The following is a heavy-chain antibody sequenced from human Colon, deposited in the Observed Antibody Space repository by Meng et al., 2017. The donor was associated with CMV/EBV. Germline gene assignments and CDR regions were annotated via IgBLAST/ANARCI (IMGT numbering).Heavy chain of an antibody. J-gene: IGHJ1*01. Sequence: GESLKIPCAASGFTVSNNYMNWVRQAPGKGLEWVSVISDAGNTYYADSVRGRFTSSRDNSKNTLSLQMHSLRVEDTAVYYCARGAFDWGQGTLVTVSS. D-gene: IGHD2/OR15-2a*01. CDR1: GFTVSNNY. V-gene: IGHV3-66*02. CDR3: ARGAFD. CDR2: ISDAGNT.